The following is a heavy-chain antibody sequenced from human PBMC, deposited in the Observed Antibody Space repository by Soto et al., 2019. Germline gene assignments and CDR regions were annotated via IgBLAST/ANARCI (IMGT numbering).Heavy chain of an antibody. Sequence: GGSLRLSCAASGFTFSSYAMSLVRQAPGKGLEWVSSMSGSGGSTYYADSVKGRFTISRDNSKTTLYLQMESLRAEDTAVYYCAKDLRRGTAMVRSLDYWGQGTLVTVSS. J-gene: IGHJ4*02. CDR2: MSGSGGST. V-gene: IGHV3-23*01. CDR3: AKDLRRGTAMVRSLDY. CDR1: GFTFSSYA. D-gene: IGHD5-18*01.